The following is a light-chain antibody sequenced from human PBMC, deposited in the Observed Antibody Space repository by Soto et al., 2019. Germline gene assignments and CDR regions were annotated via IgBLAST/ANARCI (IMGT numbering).Light chain of an antibody. V-gene: IGLV2-14*01. CDR3: SSFTGSSTPYV. CDR2: DVN. Sequence: QSALTQPASVSGSPGQSITISCTGTSSDVGGYNYVSWYQQHPGQAPKLMICDVNNRPSGVSYRFSGSKSGNTASLTISDLQAEDEADYYCSSFTGSSTPYVFGTGTKLTVL. J-gene: IGLJ1*01. CDR1: SSDVGGYNY.